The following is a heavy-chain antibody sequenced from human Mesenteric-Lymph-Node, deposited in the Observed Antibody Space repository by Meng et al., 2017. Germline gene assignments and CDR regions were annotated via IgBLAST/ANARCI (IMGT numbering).Heavy chain of an antibody. Sequence: SETLSLTCTVSGGSISSYYWSWIRQPAGKGLEWIGHFYNTGSTNYNPSLKSRVTMSVDTSKNQFSLRLSSMTAADTAVYYCGRGAYYYPDWGQGTLVTVSS. D-gene: IGHD3-22*01. J-gene: IGHJ4*02. V-gene: IGHV4-4*07. CDR3: GRGAYYYPD. CDR2: FYNTGST. CDR1: GGSISSYY.